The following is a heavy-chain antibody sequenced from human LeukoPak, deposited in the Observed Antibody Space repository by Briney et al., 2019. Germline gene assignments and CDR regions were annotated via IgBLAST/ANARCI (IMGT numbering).Heavy chain of an antibody. V-gene: IGHV3-21*01. CDR1: GFTFSSYA. Sequence: PGGSLRLSCAASGFTFSSYAVSWVRQAPGKGLEWVSSISSSSSYIYYADSVKGRFTISRDNAKNSLYLQMNSLRAEDTAVYYCARDRDVVVRGDFDYWGQGTLVTVSS. CDR3: ARDRDVVVRGDFDY. CDR2: ISSSSSYI. D-gene: IGHD2-2*01. J-gene: IGHJ4*02.